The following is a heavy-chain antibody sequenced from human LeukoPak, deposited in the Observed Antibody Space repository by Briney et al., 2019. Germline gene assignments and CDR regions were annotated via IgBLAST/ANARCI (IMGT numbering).Heavy chain of an antibody. J-gene: IGHJ4*02. CDR1: GFTFSSYG. D-gene: IGHD6-19*01. CDR2: ISYDGSNK. CDR3: AKERGKQWLFLDY. Sequence: GRSLRLSCAASGFTFSSYGMHWVRQAPGKGLEWVAVISYDGSNKYYADSVKGRFTISRDNSKNTLYLQMNSLRAEDTAVYYCAKERGKQWLFLDYWGQGTLVTVSS. V-gene: IGHV3-30*18.